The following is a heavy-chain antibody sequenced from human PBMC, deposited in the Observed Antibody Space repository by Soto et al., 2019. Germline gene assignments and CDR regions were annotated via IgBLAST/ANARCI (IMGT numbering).Heavy chain of an antibody. CDR2: IYYSGNT. D-gene: IGHD6-19*01. Sequence: PSETLSLTCTVSGGSVSSGSSYWSWIRQPPGKGLEWIGYIYYSGNTIRNPSLESRVTISVDTSKKQFSLNLKSVSAADTAVYYCARGVENSSAWPLDYWGQGKLVTVSS. J-gene: IGHJ4*02. V-gene: IGHV4-61*01. CDR1: GGSVSSGSSY. CDR3: ARGVENSSAWPLDY.